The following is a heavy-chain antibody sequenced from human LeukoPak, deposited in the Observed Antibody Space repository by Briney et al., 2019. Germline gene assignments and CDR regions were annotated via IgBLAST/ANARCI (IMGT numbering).Heavy chain of an antibody. CDR2: IYYSGST. D-gene: IGHD5-24*01. V-gene: IGHV4-59*01. Sequence: PSETLSLTFTVSGGSISSYYWSWIRQPPGKGLEWIGYIYYSGSTNYNPSLKSRVTISVDTSKNQFSLKLSSVTAADTAVYYCARERTQMATIHYFDYWGQGTLVTVSS. CDR3: ARERTQMATIHYFDY. CDR1: GGSISSYY. J-gene: IGHJ4*02.